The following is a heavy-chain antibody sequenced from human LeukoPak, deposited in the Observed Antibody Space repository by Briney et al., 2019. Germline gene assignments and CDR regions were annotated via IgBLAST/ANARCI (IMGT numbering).Heavy chain of an antibody. J-gene: IGHJ3*02. CDR3: AILTDKGSFDI. V-gene: IGHV3-9*03. CDR2: ISWNSGNI. D-gene: IGHD2-15*01. Sequence: GGSLRLSCAASGFTFDGYALHWVRQAPGKGLEWVSGISWNSGNIGYADSVKGRFTISRDNAKNSLYLQMNSLRADDMALYYCAILTDKGSFDIWGQGTMVTVSS. CDR1: GFTFDGYA.